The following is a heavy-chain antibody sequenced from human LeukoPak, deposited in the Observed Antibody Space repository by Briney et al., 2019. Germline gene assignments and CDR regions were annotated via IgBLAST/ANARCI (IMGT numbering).Heavy chain of an antibody. J-gene: IGHJ3*02. Sequence: ASVKLSCKASGYTFTSYYMHWVRHAPGQRLEWMGIINPSGGSTSYAQKFQGRVTMTRDTSTSTVYMELSSLRSEDTAVYYCARVGSVCSSTSCYAFDIWGQGTMVTVSS. V-gene: IGHV1-46*03. CDR2: INPSGGST. CDR3: ARVGSVCSSTSCYAFDI. D-gene: IGHD2-2*01. CDR1: GYTFTSYY.